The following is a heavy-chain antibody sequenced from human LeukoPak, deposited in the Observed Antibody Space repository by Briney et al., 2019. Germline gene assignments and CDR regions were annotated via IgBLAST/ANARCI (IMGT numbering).Heavy chain of an antibody. V-gene: IGHV5-51*01. CDR1: GYSFTSYW. D-gene: IGHD3-3*01. CDR3: ARIGRITIFGVVSYYMDV. J-gene: IGHJ6*03. CDR2: IYPGDSDT. Sequence: RGESLKISCKGSGYSFTSYWIGWVRQMPGKGLEWMGIIYPGDSDTRYSPSFQGQVTISADKSISTAYLQWSSLKASDTAMYYSARIGRITIFGVVSYYMDVWGKGTTVTVSS.